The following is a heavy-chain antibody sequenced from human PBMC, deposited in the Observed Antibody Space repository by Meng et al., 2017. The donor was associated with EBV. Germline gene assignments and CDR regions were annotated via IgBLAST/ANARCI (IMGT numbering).Heavy chain of an antibody. CDR1: GGTFRSDA. Sequence: QVQLVRAGAEVKKPGSSVKVSCQTSGGTFRSDAVSWVRQAPGQGLEWMGGLIPMSDAPYYAQKFQDRVTITADESTSTHYMDLSGLRSEDTAVYYCASESGRGFTPDYWGQGTLVTVSS. D-gene: IGHD3-10*01. CDR2: LIPMSDAP. CDR3: ASESGRGFTPDY. V-gene: IGHV1-69*01. J-gene: IGHJ4*02.